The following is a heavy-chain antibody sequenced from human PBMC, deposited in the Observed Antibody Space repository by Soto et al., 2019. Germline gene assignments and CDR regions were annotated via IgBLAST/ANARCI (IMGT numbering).Heavy chain of an antibody. V-gene: IGHV5-51*01. D-gene: IGHD2-15*01. CDR3: ARRQFYCSGGSCYNYGMDV. CDR2: IYPGDSDT. Sequence: PGESLKISCKGSGYNFTNNWIGWVRQMPGKGLDWMGIIYPGDSDTIYSPSFQGQVTISADKSISTAYLQWSSLKASDTAMYYCARRQFYCSGGSCYNYGMDVWGQGTTVTVSS. J-gene: IGHJ6*02. CDR1: GYNFTNNW.